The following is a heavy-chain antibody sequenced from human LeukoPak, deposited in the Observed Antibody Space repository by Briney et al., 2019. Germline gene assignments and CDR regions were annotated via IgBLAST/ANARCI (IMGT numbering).Heavy chain of an antibody. Sequence: SVKVSCKASGGTFSSYATSWVRQAPGQGLEWMGRIIPILGIANYAQKFQGRVTITADKSTSTAYMELSSLRSEDTAVYYCAKWSTTGTTEGWFDPWGQGTLVTVSS. V-gene: IGHV1-69*04. J-gene: IGHJ5*02. CDR1: GGTFSSYA. CDR3: AKWSTTGTTEGWFDP. D-gene: IGHD1-1*01. CDR2: IIPILGIA.